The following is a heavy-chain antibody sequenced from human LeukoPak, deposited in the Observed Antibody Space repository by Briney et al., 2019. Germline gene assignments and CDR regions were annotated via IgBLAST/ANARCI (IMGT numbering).Heavy chain of an antibody. CDR1: GGSISSYY. J-gene: IGHJ4*02. V-gene: IGHV4-59*08. D-gene: IGHD3-22*01. CDR2: IYYSGST. CDR3: AATYYYDSSGYVGDY. Sequence: SETLSLTCTVSGGSISSYYWSWIRQPPGKGLEWIGYIYYSGSTNQNPSLKSRVTISVDTSKNQFSLKLSSVTAADTAVYYCAATYYYDSSGYVGDYWGQGTLVTVSS.